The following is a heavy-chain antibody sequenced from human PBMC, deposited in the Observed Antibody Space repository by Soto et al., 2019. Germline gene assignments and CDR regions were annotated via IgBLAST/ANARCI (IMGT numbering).Heavy chain of an antibody. D-gene: IGHD2-21*02. J-gene: IGHJ4*01. Sequence: GGSLRRSCAGSSFNFTSDSLNWGRQAPGKGREWVSSISATSTYICYADSVKGRFTISRDNAQHSVSLQMNSLPAEDTALYYYARVHSETASMHFDHWGHGTLVTVSS. CDR3: ARVHSETASMHFDH. CDR2: ISATSTYI. V-gene: IGHV3-21*01. CDR1: SFNFTSDS.